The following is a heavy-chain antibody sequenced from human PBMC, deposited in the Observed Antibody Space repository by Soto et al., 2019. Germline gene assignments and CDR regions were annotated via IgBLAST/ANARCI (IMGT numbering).Heavy chain of an antibody. CDR3: ARLHIVLMVYAPYYYYYYMDV. CDR1: GYTFTSYG. D-gene: IGHD2-8*01. J-gene: IGHJ6*03. Sequence: GASVKVSCKASGYTFTSYGISWVRQAPGQGLEWMGWISAYNGNTNYAQKLQGRVTMTTDTSTSTAYMELRSLRSDYTAVYYCARLHIVLMVYAPYYYYYYMDVWGKGTTVTVSS. V-gene: IGHV1-18*01. CDR2: ISAYNGNT.